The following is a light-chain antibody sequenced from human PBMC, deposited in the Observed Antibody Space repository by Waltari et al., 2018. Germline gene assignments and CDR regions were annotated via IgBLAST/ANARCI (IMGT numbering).Light chain of an antibody. CDR1: SLRASY. CDR3: SSRDSSASHVL. Sequence: SSALTQDPAVSVALGQTVRITCLGASLRASYTGWYQQKPGQAPILVLLGKNKRPSGIPDRFSGYNSETTTSLTITGAQSEDEADDYCSSRDSSASHVLFAGGTKLTVL. V-gene: IGLV3-19*01. CDR2: GKN. J-gene: IGLJ2*01.